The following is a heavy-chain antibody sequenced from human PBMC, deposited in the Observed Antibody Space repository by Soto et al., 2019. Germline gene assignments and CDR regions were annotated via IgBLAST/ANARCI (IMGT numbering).Heavy chain of an antibody. Sequence: EVQLVESGGDLVQRGGSLRLSCAASGFPFSSYWMHWVRHTPGKGLDWVARISGDGVTTYYADCVTGRFTVSRDNAKNTLSLQISGLRAEDTAVYYCAREYYGLLTGYDTDYWGQGTLVSVSS. CDR3: AREYYGLLTGYDTDY. D-gene: IGHD3-9*01. CDR2: ISGDGVTT. CDR1: GFPFSSYW. V-gene: IGHV3-74*01. J-gene: IGHJ4*02.